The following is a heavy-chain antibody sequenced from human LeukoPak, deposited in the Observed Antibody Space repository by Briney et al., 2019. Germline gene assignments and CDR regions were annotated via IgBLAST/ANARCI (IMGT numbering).Heavy chain of an antibody. CDR2: IYYSGST. Sequence: SQTLSLTCTVSGGSISSGGYYWSWIRQHPGKGLEWIGYIYYSGSTYYNPSLKSRVTISVDTSKNQFSLKLSSVTAADTAVYYCARRDDYGDYVQFDPWGQGTLVTVPS. D-gene: IGHD4-17*01. V-gene: IGHV4-31*03. CDR1: GGSISSGGYY. J-gene: IGHJ5*02. CDR3: ARRDDYGDYVQFDP.